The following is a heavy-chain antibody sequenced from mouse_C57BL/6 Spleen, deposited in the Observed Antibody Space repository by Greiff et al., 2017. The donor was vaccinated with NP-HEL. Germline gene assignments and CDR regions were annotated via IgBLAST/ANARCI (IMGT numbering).Heavy chain of an antibody. Sequence: QVQLQQSGAELARPGASVKLSCKASGYTFTSYGISWVQQRTGQGLEWIGEIYPRSGNTYYNEQFKGRATLSEDKSSSTAYMELRSLTSEDLAVYFCARCYYGSEYVDYWGQGTTLTVSS. J-gene: IGHJ2*01. V-gene: IGHV1-81*01. CDR3: ARCYYGSEYVDY. CDR2: IYPRSGNT. CDR1: GYTFTSYG. D-gene: IGHD1-1*01.